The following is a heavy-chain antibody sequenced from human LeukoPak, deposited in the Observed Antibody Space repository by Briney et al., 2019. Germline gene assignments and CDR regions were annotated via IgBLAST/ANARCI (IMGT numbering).Heavy chain of an antibody. V-gene: IGHV4-4*07. CDR2: IYTSGST. J-gene: IGHJ4*02. D-gene: IGHD3-22*01. CDR3: AGETYYYDSSGYYN. Sequence: SETLSLTCTVSGGSISSYYWSWIRQPAGKGLEWIGRIYTSGSTNYNPSLKSRVTMSVDTSKNQLSLKLSSVTAADTAVYYCAGETYYYDSSGYYNWGQGTLVTVSS. CDR1: GGSISSYY.